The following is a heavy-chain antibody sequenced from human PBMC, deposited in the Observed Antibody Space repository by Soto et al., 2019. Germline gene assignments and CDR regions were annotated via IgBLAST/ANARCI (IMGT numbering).Heavy chain of an antibody. CDR3: ASLERTQVGDAFDI. CDR1: GYSFTSYW. Sequence: GESLKISCKGSGYSFTSYWISWVRQMPGKGLEWMGRIDPSDSYTNYSPSFQGHVTISADKSISIAYLQWSNLKASDTAMYYCASLERTQVGDAFDICGQGPMVTV. V-gene: IGHV5-10-1*01. CDR2: IDPSDSYT. J-gene: IGHJ3*02. D-gene: IGHD1-1*01.